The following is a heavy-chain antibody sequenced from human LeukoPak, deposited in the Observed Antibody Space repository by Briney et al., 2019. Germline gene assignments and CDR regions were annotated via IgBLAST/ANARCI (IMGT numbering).Heavy chain of an antibody. CDR3: ARVGAVAGSEYFDY. V-gene: IGHV1-18*01. D-gene: IGHD6-19*01. CDR1: GGTFSNYV. Sequence: GASVKVSCKASGGTFSNYVMSWVRQAPGQGLEWMGWISAYNGNTHYAQKVQGRVTLTTDTSTSTAYMELRSLKSDDTAVYYCARVGAVAGSEYFDYWGQGTLVTVSS. J-gene: IGHJ4*02. CDR2: ISAYNGNT.